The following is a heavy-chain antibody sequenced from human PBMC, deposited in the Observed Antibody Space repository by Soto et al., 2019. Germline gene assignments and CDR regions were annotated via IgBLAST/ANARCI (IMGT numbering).Heavy chain of an antibody. CDR2: INPILSMS. Sequence: QVQLVQSGAEVKRPGSSVKVSCKASGDTFTFYSINWVRQAPGLGLEWMGRINPILSMSNYAQRFQGRVTMTADKXTSTAYMELSSLRSEDTATYYSASSYGSGYRAFDYWGQGALVTVSS. CDR3: ASSYGSGYRAFDY. J-gene: IGHJ4*02. CDR1: GDTFTFYS. D-gene: IGHD3-10*01. V-gene: IGHV1-69*02.